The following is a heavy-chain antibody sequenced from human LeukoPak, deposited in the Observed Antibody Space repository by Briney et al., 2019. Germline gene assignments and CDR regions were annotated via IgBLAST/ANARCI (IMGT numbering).Heavy chain of an antibody. J-gene: IGHJ4*02. D-gene: IGHD3-3*01. CDR2: IYYSGST. V-gene: IGHV4-30-4*01. Sequence: SQTLSLTCTVSGGSISSGDYYWSWIRQPPGKGLEWIGYIYYSGSTYYNPSLKSRVTISVDTSKNQFSLKLSSVTAADTAVYYCARLLELTDSWAYFDYWGQGTLVTVSS. CDR3: ARLLELTDSWAYFDY. CDR1: GGSISSGDYY.